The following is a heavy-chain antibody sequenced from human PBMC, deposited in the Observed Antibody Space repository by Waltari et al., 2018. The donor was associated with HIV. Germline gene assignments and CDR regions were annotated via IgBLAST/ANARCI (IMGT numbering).Heavy chain of an antibody. Sequence: EVQLVESGGGLVQPGGSLRLSCAASGFTFSDYWISWVRQAPGNGLEWVVKIKQDGSEKYYVDSVKGRFTISRDNAKNSLYLQMNSLRAEDTAVYYCARDLSIAAAGADYWGQGTLVTVSS. V-gene: IGHV3-7*01. CDR2: IKQDGSEK. CDR1: GFTFSDYW. CDR3: ARDLSIAAAGADY. J-gene: IGHJ4*02. D-gene: IGHD6-13*01.